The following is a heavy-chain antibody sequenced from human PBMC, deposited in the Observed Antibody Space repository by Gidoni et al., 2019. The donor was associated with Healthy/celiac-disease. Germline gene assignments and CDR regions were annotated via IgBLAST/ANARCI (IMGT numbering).Heavy chain of an antibody. D-gene: IGHD2-15*01. J-gene: IGHJ3*02. CDR1: GGSISSGDYY. CDR3: ARVVVVVVAATPDAFDI. CDR2: IYYSGST. V-gene: IGHV4-30-4*01. Sequence: QVQLQESGPGLVKPSQTLSLTCTVSGGSISSGDYYWSWIRQPPGKGLEWIGYIYYSGSTYYNPSLKSRVTISVDTSKNQFSLKLSSVTAADTAVYYCARVVVVVVAATPDAFDIWGQGTMVTVSS.